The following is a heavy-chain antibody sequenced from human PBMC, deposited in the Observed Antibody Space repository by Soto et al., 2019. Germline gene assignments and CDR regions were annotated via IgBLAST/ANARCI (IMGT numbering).Heavy chain of an antibody. D-gene: IGHD3-9*01. J-gene: IGHJ3*02. CDR2: IYYSGST. V-gene: IGHV4-30-4*01. CDR3: ARNFGATGYYAQWVTFDI. CDR1: GGSISNEDFY. Sequence: QVQMQESGPGLVKPSQTLSLTCTVSGGSISNEDFYWSWIRLPPGKALEWIGYIYYSGSTYYNPSLKSRMTMSVDKSKNHFTLKLSSVTDADTAVYYCARNFGATGYYAQWVTFDIWGQGTMVTVSS.